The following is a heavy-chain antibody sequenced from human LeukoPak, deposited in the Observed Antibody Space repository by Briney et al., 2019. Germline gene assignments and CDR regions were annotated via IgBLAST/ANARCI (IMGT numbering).Heavy chain of an antibody. CDR2: INHSGST. Sequence: SETLSLTCAVYGGSFSGYYWSWIPQPPGKGLEWIGEINHSGSTNYNPSLKSRVTISVDTSKNQFSLKLSSVTAADTAVYYCARGLRRVQDYWGQGTLVTVSS. D-gene: IGHD1-1*01. CDR3: ARGLRRVQDY. V-gene: IGHV4-34*01. CDR1: GGSFSGYY. J-gene: IGHJ4*02.